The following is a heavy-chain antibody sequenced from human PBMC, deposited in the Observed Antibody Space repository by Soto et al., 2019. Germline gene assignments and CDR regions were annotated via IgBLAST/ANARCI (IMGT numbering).Heavy chain of an antibody. Sequence: PSETLSLTCTVSGGSISSSSYYWGWIRQPPGKGLEWIGSIYYSGSTYYNPSLKSRVTISVDTSKNQFSLKLSSVTAADTAVYYCARQSGYSSSWPFKPYYIDYWGQGTLVTVSS. V-gene: IGHV4-39*01. CDR2: IYYSGST. CDR1: GGSISSSSYY. D-gene: IGHD6-13*01. CDR3: ARQSGYSSSWPFKPYYIDY. J-gene: IGHJ4*01.